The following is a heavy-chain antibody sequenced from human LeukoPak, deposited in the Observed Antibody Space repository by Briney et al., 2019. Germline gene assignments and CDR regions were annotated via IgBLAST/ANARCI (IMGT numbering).Heavy chain of an antibody. CDR3: ARDTTPAYDSSGLDY. V-gene: IGHV3-33*01. CDR2: IWYDGSNK. J-gene: IGHJ4*02. Sequence: GGSLRLSCAASGFTFSSYGMHWVRQAPGKGLEWVAVIWYDGSNKYYAASVKGRFTISRDNSKNTLYLKLNSLRAEDTAVYSCARDTTPAYDSSGLDYWGQGTLVTVSS. CDR1: GFTFSSYG. D-gene: IGHD3-22*01.